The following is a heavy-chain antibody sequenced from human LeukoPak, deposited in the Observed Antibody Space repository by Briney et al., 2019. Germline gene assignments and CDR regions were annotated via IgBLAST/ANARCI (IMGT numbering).Heavy chain of an antibody. D-gene: IGHD2-8*02. CDR1: GFTFSDYY. CDR3: ARQPLLGSYWFFDL. Sequence: GGSLRLSCAASGFTFSDYYMSWIRQAPGKGLEWVSYISSSGSTIYYADSVKGRFTISRDNAKNSLYLQMNSLRAEDTAVYYCARQPLLGSYWFFDLWGRGTLVTVSS. V-gene: IGHV3-11*01. CDR2: ISSSGSTI. J-gene: IGHJ2*01.